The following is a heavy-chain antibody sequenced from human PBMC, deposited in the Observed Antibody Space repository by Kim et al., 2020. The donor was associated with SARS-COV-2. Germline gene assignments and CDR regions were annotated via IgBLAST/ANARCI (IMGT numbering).Heavy chain of an antibody. V-gene: IGHV1-3*01. CDR1: GYTFTSYA. D-gene: IGHD2-15*01. J-gene: IGHJ1*01. CDR3: ARERRDCSGGSCYSAYFQH. CDR2: INAGNGNT. Sequence: ASVKVSCKASGYTFTSYAMHWVRQAPGQRLEWMGWINAGNGNTKYSQKFQGRVTITRDTSASTAYMELSSLRSEDTAVYYCARERRDCSGGSCYSAYFQHWGQGTLVTVSS.